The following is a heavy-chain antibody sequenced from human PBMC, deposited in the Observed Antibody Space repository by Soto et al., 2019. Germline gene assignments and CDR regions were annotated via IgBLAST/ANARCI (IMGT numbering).Heavy chain of an antibody. CDR3: ARIRRDGYNSPYYFDY. Sequence: QVTLKESGPVLVKPTETLTLTCTVSGFSLSNARMGVSWIRQPPGKALEWLAHIFSNDEKSYSTSLKSRLTISKDTSKSQVVLTMTNIDPVDTATYYCARIRRDGYNSPYYFDYWGQGTLVTVS. CDR2: IFSNDEK. J-gene: IGHJ4*02. D-gene: IGHD5-12*01. V-gene: IGHV2-26*01. CDR1: GFSLSNARMG.